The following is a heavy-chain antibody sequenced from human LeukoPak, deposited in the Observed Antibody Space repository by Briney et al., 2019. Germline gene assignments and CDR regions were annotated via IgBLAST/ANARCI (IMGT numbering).Heavy chain of an antibody. CDR1: GGSISSYY. Sequence: SETLSLTCTVSGGSISSYYWSWIRQPPGKGLEWIGYIFYSGSTSYNPSLKSRVTISVDTSRNQFSLKLSSVTAADTAVYYCARHSMTLYYFDYWGQGTLVTVSS. J-gene: IGHJ4*02. CDR2: IFYSGST. CDR3: ARHSMTLYYFDY. V-gene: IGHV4-59*08.